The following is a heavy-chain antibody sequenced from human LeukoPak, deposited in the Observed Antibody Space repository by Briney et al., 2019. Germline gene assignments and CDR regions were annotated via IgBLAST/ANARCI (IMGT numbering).Heavy chain of an antibody. CDR2: IYYSGST. CDR3: AREGPPTYEGVVTPPLNWFDP. D-gene: IGHD2/OR15-2a*01. Sequence: SETLSLTCTVSGGSISSYYWSWIRQPPGKGLEWIGYIYYSGSTSYNPSLKSRVTISVDTSKNQFSLKLSSVTAADTAVYYCAREGPPTYEGVVTPPLNWFDPWGQGTLVTVSS. V-gene: IGHV4-59*12. CDR1: GGSISSYY. J-gene: IGHJ5*02.